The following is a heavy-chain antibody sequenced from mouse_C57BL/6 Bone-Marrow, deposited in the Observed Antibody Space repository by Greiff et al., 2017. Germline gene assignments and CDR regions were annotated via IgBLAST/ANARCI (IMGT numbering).Heavy chain of an antibody. CDR3: ARSGLRRFAY. Sequence: QVQLKESGAELARPGASVQLSCKASGYTFTSYGISWVKQRTGQGLEWIGEIYPRSGNTYYNEKFKGKATLTADKSSSTAYMELRSLTSEDSAVYFCARSGLRRFAYWGQGTLVTVSA. V-gene: IGHV1-81*01. CDR1: GYTFTSYG. CDR2: IYPRSGNT. D-gene: IGHD1-1*01. J-gene: IGHJ3*01.